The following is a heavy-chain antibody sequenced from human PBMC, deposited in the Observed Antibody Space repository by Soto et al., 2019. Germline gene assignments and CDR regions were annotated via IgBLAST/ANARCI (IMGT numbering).Heavy chain of an antibody. CDR2: IYYSGST. J-gene: IGHJ5*02. V-gene: IGHV4-59*01. CDR3: ARGEAYYDFWSGYYNGGYNWFDP. Sequence: PSETLSLTCTVSGGSISSYYWSWIRQPPGKGLEWIGYIYYSGSTNYNPSLKSRVTISVDTSKNQFSLKLSSVTAADTAVYYCARGEAYYDFWSGYYNGGYNWFDPWRQGTLVTVSS. D-gene: IGHD3-3*01. CDR1: GGSISSYY.